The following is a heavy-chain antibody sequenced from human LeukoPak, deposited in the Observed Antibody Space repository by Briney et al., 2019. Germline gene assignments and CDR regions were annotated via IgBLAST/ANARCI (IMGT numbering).Heavy chain of an antibody. Sequence: KPSETLSLTCAVYGGSFSGYYWSRIRQPPGKGLEWIGEINHSGSTNYNPSLKSRVTISVDTSKNQFSLKLSSVTAADTAVYYCASFYYDSSGYLPGGFDYWGQGTLVTVSS. D-gene: IGHD3-22*01. CDR2: INHSGST. CDR1: GGSFSGYY. V-gene: IGHV4-34*01. CDR3: ASFYYDSSGYLPGGFDY. J-gene: IGHJ4*02.